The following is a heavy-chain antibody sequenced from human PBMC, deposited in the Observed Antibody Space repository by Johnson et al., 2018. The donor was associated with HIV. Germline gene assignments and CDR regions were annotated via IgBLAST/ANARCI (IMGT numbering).Heavy chain of an antibody. Sequence: QVQLVESGGGVVQPGRSLRLSCAASGFTFSTYAMHWVRQAPGKGLEWVALISYDGSNKYYADSVKGRFTISRDNSKNTLYLQMNSLRAEDTAVYYCATGHSSGWYRDAFDIWGQGTMVTVSS. J-gene: IGHJ3*02. CDR3: ATGHSSGWYRDAFDI. D-gene: IGHD6-19*01. CDR2: ISYDGSNK. V-gene: IGHV3-30*04. CDR1: GFTFSTYA.